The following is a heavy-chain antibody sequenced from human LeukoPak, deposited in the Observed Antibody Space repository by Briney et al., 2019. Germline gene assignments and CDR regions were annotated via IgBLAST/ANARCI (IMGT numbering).Heavy chain of an antibody. CDR2: ISYDGSNK. Sequence: PGRSLRLSCVGSGFTFSGYAIHWVRQAPGKGLEWVAVISYDGSNKYYADSVKGRFTISRDNSKNTLYLQMNSLRAEDTAVYYCARDRLYYDILTGLDYWGQGTLVTVSS. CDR3: ARDRLYYDILTGLDY. D-gene: IGHD3-9*01. J-gene: IGHJ4*02. CDR1: GFTFSGYA. V-gene: IGHV3-30*04.